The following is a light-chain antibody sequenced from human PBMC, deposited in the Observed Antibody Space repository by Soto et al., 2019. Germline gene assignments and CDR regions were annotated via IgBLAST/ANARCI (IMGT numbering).Light chain of an antibody. Sequence: DIQMTQSPSSVSAAVGERVTITGRASQVMSSWLAWYQQKPGKAPKLLIFAASTLQSGVPSRFSGSGSRTDFTLTITSLQPEDIGTYYCQQTDTLPSTFRQGTRLEIK. V-gene: IGKV1D-12*01. CDR2: AAS. CDR3: QQTDTLPST. J-gene: IGKJ5*01. CDR1: QVMSSW.